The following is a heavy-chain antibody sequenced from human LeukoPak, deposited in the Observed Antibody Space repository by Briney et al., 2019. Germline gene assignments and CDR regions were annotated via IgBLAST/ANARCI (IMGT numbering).Heavy chain of an antibody. V-gene: IGHV4-59*02. CDR2: IYRSGIT. D-gene: IGHD7-27*01. J-gene: IGHJ5*02. CDR1: GGSVSAYY. Sequence: SETLSLTCTVSGGSVSAYYWNWIRQPPGKGLEWIGFIYRSGITSYNPSLKSRVTISIDTSKNDFSLNLTSVTAADTAVYYCARAPSDWGATNWFDPWGHGTLVTVSP. CDR3: ARAPSDWGATNWFDP.